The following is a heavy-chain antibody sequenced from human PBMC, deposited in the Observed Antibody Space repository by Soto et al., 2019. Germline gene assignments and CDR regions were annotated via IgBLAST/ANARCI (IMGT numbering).Heavy chain of an antibody. J-gene: IGHJ6*02. Sequence: WASVKVSCKASGYTFTSSYIHWVRQAPGQGPEWMGIINPTSGGTSYAQNLQGRVTMTRDTSTRTVYMELNSLRSDDTAVYYCARGTGASGLEVWGQGTTVTVSS. D-gene: IGHD2-8*02. V-gene: IGHV1-46*01. CDR1: GYTFTSSY. CDR2: INPTSGGT. CDR3: ARGTGASGLEV.